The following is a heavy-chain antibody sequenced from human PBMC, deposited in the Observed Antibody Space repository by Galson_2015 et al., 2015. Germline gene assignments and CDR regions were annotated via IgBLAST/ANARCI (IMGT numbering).Heavy chain of an antibody. CDR2: ISSSSSYI. CDR1: GFTFSSYG. V-gene: IGHV3-21*01. D-gene: IGHD4-11*01. CDR3: ARDPSPADYRNYGY. J-gene: IGHJ1*01. Sequence: SLRLSCAASGFTFSSYGMNWVRQAPGKGLEWVSSISSSSSYIYYTDSVKGRFTISRDNAKNSLYLQMNSLRAEDTAVYYYARDPSPADYRNYGYSGNGTLATAAS.